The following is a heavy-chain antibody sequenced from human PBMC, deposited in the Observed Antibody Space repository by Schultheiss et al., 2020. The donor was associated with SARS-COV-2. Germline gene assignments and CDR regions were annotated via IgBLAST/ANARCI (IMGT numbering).Heavy chain of an antibody. J-gene: IGHJ4*02. D-gene: IGHD2-2*01. CDR1: GYTFTSYA. CDR2: INAGNGNT. CDR3: ASPADIAVVPAAIGRV. V-gene: IGHV1-3*01. Sequence: GESLKISCKASGYTFTSYAMHWVRQAPGQRLEWMGWINAGNGNTKYSQKFQGRVTITRDTSASTAYMELSSLRSEDTAVYYCASPADIAVVPAAIGRVWGQGTLVTVSS.